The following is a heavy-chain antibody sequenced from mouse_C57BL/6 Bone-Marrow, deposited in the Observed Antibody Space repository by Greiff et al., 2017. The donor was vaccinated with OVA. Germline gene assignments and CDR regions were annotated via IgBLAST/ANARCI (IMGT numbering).Heavy chain of an antibody. Sequence: QVQLQQSGAELVKPGASVKLSCKASGYTFTSYWMQWVKQRPGQGLEWIGEIDPSDSYTNYNQKFKGKATLTVDTSSSTAYMQLSSLTSEDSAVYYCARGTTVVASRRYFDVWGTGTTVTVSS. D-gene: IGHD1-1*01. CDR3: ARGTTVVASRRYFDV. CDR1: GYTFTSYW. CDR2: IDPSDSYT. V-gene: IGHV1-50*01. J-gene: IGHJ1*03.